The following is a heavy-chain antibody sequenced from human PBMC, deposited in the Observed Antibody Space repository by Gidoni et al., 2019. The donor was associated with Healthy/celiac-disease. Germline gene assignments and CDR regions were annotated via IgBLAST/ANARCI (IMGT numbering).Heavy chain of an antibody. CDR3: GGGGGSSEFDFDY. J-gene: IGHJ4*02. CDR1: GFTFSSYE. Sequence: EVQLVESGGGLVQPGGSLRLSCASSGFTFSSYEMNWVRQAPGKGLEWVSYISSSGSTIYYADSVKGRFTISRDNAKNSLYLQMNSLRAEDTAVYYCGGGGGSSEFDFDYWGQGTLVTVSS. D-gene: IGHD1-26*01. CDR2: ISSSGSTI. V-gene: IGHV3-48*03.